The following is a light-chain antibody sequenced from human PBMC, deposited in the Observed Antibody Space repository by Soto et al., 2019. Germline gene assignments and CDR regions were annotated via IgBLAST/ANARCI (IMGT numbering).Light chain of an antibody. CDR1: QSVSSN. Sequence: EIVMTQSPATLSVSPGERATLSCRASQSVSSNLPWYQQKPGQAPSLLIYGASTRATGIPARFSGSGSGTEFTLTISSLQSEDFAVYYCQQYNNWQTFGQGTKVEIK. J-gene: IGKJ1*01. CDR3: QQYNNWQT. CDR2: GAS. V-gene: IGKV3-15*01.